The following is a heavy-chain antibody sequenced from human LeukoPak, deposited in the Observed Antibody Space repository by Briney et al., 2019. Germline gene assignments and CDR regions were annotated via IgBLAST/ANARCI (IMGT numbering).Heavy chain of an antibody. D-gene: IGHD1-26*01. V-gene: IGHV1-2*02. CDR3: ARTRGRGVGATTSGY. CDR2: INPNSGGT. J-gene: IGHJ4*02. CDR1: GYTFTGYY. Sequence: ASVKVSCKASGYTFTGYYMHWVRQAPGQGLEWMGWINPNSGGTNYAQKFQGRVTMTRDTSISTAYMELSRLRSDDTAVYYCARTRGRGVGATTSGYWGQGTLVTVSS.